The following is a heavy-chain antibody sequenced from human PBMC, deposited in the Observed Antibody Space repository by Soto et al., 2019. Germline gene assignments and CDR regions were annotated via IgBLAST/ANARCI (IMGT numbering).Heavy chain of an antibody. Sequence: EVHLLESGGGSVQPGGSLRLSCAASGFTFKTYSMNWVRQAPGKGLEWLSYISTGSNSIYYADSVKGRFTVSRDNAKNSLFLQMNSLSDEDTALSFCARATEVGNYSPLDYWGRGPNVSVSS. J-gene: IGHJ4*02. CDR3: ARATEVGNYSPLDY. CDR1: GFTFKTYS. D-gene: IGHD2-15*01. CDR2: ISTGSNSI. V-gene: IGHV3-48*02.